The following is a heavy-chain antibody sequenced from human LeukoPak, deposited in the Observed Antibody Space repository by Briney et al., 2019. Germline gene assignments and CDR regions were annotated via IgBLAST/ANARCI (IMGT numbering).Heavy chain of an antibody. Sequence: SETLSLTCTVSGGSISSSSYYWGWIRQPPGKGLEWIGSIYYSGSTHYYPSLKSRVTISVDTSKNQFSLKVSSVTAADTAVYYCVRRYYGSSSFDYWGQGTLVTVSS. V-gene: IGHV4-39*01. CDR1: GGSISSSSYY. CDR3: VRRYYGSSSFDY. D-gene: IGHD3-10*01. CDR2: IYYSGST. J-gene: IGHJ4*02.